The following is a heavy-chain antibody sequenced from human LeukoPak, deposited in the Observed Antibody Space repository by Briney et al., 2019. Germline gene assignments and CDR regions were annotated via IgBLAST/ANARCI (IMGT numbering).Heavy chain of an antibody. CDR2: INHSGST. J-gene: IGHJ3*02. Sequence: SETLSLTCAVYGGSFSGYYWSWIRQPPGKGLEWIGEINHSGSTNYNPSLKSRVTISVDTSENQFSLKLSSVTAADTAVYYCARRIQLWSIDAFDIWGQGTMVTVSS. D-gene: IGHD5-18*01. V-gene: IGHV4-34*01. CDR1: GGSFSGYY. CDR3: ARRIQLWSIDAFDI.